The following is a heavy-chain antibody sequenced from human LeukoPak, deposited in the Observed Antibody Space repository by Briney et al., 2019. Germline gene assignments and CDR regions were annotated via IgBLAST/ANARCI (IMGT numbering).Heavy chain of an antibody. CDR3: ARDDYYDSSGF. J-gene: IGHJ4*02. Sequence: GGSLRLSCAASGFTFDDYGMSWVRQAPGKGLEWVSGINWNGGSTAYADSVKGRFTISRDNAKNSLYLQMNSLRAEDTAVYYCARDDYYDSSGFWGQGTLVTVSS. V-gene: IGHV3-20*04. CDR1: GFTFDDYG. D-gene: IGHD3-22*01. CDR2: INWNGGST.